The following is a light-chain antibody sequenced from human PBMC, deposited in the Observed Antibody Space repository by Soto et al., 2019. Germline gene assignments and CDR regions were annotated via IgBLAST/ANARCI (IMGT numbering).Light chain of an antibody. V-gene: IGKV2-28*01. CDR1: HSLLHRNGYNY. CDR2: LGS. CDR3: MQVLQTPYT. Sequence: EIVMTQSPLSLPVTPGEPVSISCSSSHSLLHRNGYNYLDWYLQKPGHSPQLLIYLGSSRASGVPDRFSGRGSGTDFTLQISRLEAEDVGVYYCMQVLQTPYTFGQGTKVDIK. J-gene: IGKJ2*01.